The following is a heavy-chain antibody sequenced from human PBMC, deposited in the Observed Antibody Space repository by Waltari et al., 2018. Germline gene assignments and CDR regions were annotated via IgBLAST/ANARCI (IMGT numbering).Heavy chain of an antibody. D-gene: IGHD4-17*01. V-gene: IGHV3-33*01. CDR1: GFTFSSYG. CDR2: KWYDGSNK. J-gene: IGHJ4*02. CDR3: ARDMFGDYAGVDY. Sequence: QVQLVESGGGVVQPGRSLRLSCAASGFTFSSYGMHWVRQAPGKGLEWVAFKWYDGSNKYYADSVKGRFTISRDNSKNTLYLQMNSLRAEDTAVYYCARDMFGDYAGVDYWGQGTLVTVSS.